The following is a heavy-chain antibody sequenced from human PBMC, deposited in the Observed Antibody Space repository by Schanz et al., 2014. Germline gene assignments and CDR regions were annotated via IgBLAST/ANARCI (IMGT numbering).Heavy chain of an antibody. Sequence: EVRLVESGGGLVKPGGSLRLSCAASGFSFSTYGMTWVRQAPGKALEWVSSISSSSMYIYQADSMRGRFTISRDNAKNSLYLQVNNLSAEDTSVYYCANHVRSLTGNDYWGQGTLVTVSS. CDR3: ANHVRSLTGNDY. CDR2: ISSSSMYI. J-gene: IGHJ4*02. D-gene: IGHD3-9*01. CDR1: GFSFSTYG. V-gene: IGHV3-21*01.